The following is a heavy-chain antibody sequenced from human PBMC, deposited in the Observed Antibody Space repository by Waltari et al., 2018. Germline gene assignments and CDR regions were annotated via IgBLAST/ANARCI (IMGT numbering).Heavy chain of an antibody. CDR3: ARVTTYYDPLHTFDY. V-gene: IGHV4-39*02. CDR2: IYYSGNT. D-gene: IGHD3-16*01. Sequence: QLQLQESGPGLVKSSETLSLTCSVSGDSITTTKYYWGWIRQPPGKGLEWIGNIYYSGNTYYNPSLKSRVTISVDTSKNKFSLNLSSVTAADTAVYYCARVTTYYDPLHTFDYWDQGTLVTVSS. J-gene: IGHJ4*02. CDR1: GDSITTTKYY.